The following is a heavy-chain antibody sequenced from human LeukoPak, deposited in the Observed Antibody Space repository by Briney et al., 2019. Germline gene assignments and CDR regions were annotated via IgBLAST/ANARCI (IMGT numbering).Heavy chain of an antibody. J-gene: IGHJ6*02. D-gene: IGHD6-13*01. V-gene: IGHV3-23*01. CDR1: GFTFNSYA. CDR3: ARAISSSWWEHYGMDV. CDR2: ISGSGGGT. Sequence: GGSLRLSCAASGFTFNSYAMSWVRQAPGKGLEWVSGISGSGGGTYYADSVKGRFTISRDSSKNTLYLQMNSLRAEDTAVYYCARAISSSWWEHYGMDVWGQGTTVTVSS.